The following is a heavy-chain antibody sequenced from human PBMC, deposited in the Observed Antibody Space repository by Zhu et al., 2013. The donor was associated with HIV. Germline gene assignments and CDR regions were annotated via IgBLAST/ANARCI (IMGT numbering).Heavy chain of an antibody. CDR2: FIPILGRP. CDR3: ARDMTGAAMTSKGGYYYYGIDV. Sequence: QVQLVQSGAEVKKPGSSVKVSCKASGGTFRKYAINWVRQAPGQGLEWMGGFIPILGRPNYAQKFQGRVTIIADEATSTAYMELRSLRSDDTAVYYCARDMTGAAMTSKGGYYYYGIDVWGQGTTVTVSS. V-gene: IGHV1-69*11. CDR1: GGTFRKYA. D-gene: IGHD5-18*01. J-gene: IGHJ6*02.